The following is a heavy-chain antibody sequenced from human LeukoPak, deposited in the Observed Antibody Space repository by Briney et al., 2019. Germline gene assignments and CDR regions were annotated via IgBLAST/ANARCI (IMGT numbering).Heavy chain of an antibody. J-gene: IGHJ4*02. CDR3: AREDYYGSGSIDY. D-gene: IGHD3-10*01. CDR2: IYYSGST. Sequence: SETRSLTCAVYGGSFSGYYWSWIRQPPGKGLEWIGYIYYSGSTNYNPSLKSRVTISVDTSKNQFSLKLSSVTAADTAVYYCAREDYYGSGSIDYWGQGTLVTVSS. V-gene: IGHV4-59*01. CDR1: GGSFSGYY.